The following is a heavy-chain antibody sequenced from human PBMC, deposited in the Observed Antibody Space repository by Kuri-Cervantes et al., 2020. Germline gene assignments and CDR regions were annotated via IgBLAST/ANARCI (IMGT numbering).Heavy chain of an antibody. CDR3: ARDPYCGADCYSLSSTAPPFDY. V-gene: IGHV3-30*03. CDR2: VSYDERNR. J-gene: IGHJ4*02. Sequence: GGSLRLSCAASGFTFSNAWMSWVRQAPGKGLEWVAVVSYDERNRYYADSVKGRFTISRDNSKNTLYLQMDSLTTEDTAIYYCARDPYCGADCYSLSSTAPPFDYWGQGTLVTVSS. CDR1: GFTFSNAW. D-gene: IGHD2-21*02.